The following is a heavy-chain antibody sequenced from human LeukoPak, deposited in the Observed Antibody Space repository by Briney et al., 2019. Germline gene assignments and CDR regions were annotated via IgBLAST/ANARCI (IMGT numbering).Heavy chain of an antibody. CDR2: IYHTGGT. D-gene: IGHD5-24*01. CDR1: GDSISNGAYY. V-gene: IGHV4-30-2*01. CDR3: AREETARTNAYDI. Sequence: PSETLSLTCTVSGDSISNGAYYWSWIRQPPGKGLEWIGFIYHTGGTDYNPSLKSRIIISVDRSKNQFSLKLSSLTAADTATYYCAREETARTNAYDIWGQGTLVTVSS. J-gene: IGHJ3*02.